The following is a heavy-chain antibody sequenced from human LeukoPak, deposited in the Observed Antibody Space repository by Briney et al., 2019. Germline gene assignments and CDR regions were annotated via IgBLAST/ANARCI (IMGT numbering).Heavy chain of an antibody. Sequence: SETLSLTCTVSGGSISSSSYYWGLIRQPPGKGLEWVGSITYSGTTYYNPSLKSRVTISVDTSKSQFSLKLTSVTAADTAVYYCAPAYIWGSFRTFNYWGQGTLVTVSS. CDR1: GGSISSSSYY. CDR3: APAYIWGSFRTFNY. V-gene: IGHV4-39*01. D-gene: IGHD3-16*02. CDR2: ITYSGTT. J-gene: IGHJ4*02.